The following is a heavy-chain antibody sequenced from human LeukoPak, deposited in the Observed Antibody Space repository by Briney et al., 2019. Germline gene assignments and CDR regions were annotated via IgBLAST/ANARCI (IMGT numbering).Heavy chain of an antibody. CDR1: GFTFSSHA. Sequence: GGSLRLSCAASGFTFSSHAMTWVRQAPGKGLEWVSGITGGGGGTLYADSVKGRFTISRDNSKNTVYLQMNSLRPDDTAVYYCAKLGGYSYVYYFDYWGQGTLVTVSS. D-gene: IGHD5-18*01. CDR2: ITGGGGGT. J-gene: IGHJ4*02. CDR3: AKLGGYSYVYYFDY. V-gene: IGHV3-23*01.